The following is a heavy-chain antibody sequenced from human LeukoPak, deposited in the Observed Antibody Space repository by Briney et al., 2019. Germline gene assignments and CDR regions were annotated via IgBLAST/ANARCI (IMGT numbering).Heavy chain of an antibody. CDR2: TSSSSSAI. V-gene: IGHV3-48*04. CDR1: GFTFSAYA. CDR3: AKVAKYYYGSETYYFFEH. D-gene: IGHD3-10*01. Sequence: GGSLRLSCAVSGFTFSAYAMNWVRQAPGKGLEWVSYTSSSSSAIYYADSVKGRFTISRDNAKNSLYLQMNSLRVEDTAVYYCAKVAKYYYGSETYYFFEHWGQGTPVTASS. J-gene: IGHJ4*02.